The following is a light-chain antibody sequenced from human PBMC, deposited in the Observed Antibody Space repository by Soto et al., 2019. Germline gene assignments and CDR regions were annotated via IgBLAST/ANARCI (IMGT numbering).Light chain of an antibody. Sequence: AIRMTQSPSSFSASTGDRVSITCRATQDIGTYLAWYQQIPGKAPKLLIYDASTLQTGVPSRFSGSGSGTDFTLTISSLQPEDFATYYCQQSYNTPPTFGQGAKVDIK. V-gene: IGKV1-8*01. CDR2: DAS. CDR3: QQSYNTPPT. CDR1: QDIGTY. J-gene: IGKJ1*01.